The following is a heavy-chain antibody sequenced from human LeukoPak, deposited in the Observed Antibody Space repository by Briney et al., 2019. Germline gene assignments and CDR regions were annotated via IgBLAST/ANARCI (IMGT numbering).Heavy chain of an antibody. D-gene: IGHD4-17*01. CDR2: IYYSGST. V-gene: IGHV4-39*07. CDR3: ARVMRYGDYSRWFDP. J-gene: IGHJ5*02. Sequence: SETLSLTCTVSGGSISSSSYYWGWIRQPPGKGLEWIGSIYYSGSTYYNPSLKSRVTISVDTSKNQFSLKLSSVTAADTAVYYCARVMRYGDYSRWFDPWGQGTLVTVSS. CDR1: GGSISSSSYY.